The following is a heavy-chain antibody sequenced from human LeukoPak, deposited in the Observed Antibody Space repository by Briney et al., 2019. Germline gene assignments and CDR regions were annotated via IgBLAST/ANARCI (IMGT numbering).Heavy chain of an antibody. CDR1: GFTVSSSY. Sequence: GGSLRLSCAVPGFTVSSSYMSWVRQAPEGKGLEWVSVIYSDGSTYYADSVKGRFTISRDNSKNMLYLQMNSLRAEDTGLYYCTRETGATDSWGQGALVTVSS. CDR2: IYSDGST. D-gene: IGHD1-26*01. V-gene: IGHV3-66*01. J-gene: IGHJ4*02. CDR3: TRETGATDS.